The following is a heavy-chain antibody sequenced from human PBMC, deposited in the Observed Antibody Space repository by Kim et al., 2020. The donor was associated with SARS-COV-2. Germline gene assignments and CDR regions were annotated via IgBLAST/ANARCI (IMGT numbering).Heavy chain of an antibody. J-gene: IGHJ3*02. CDR1: GFTFSSYA. CDR3: TRVPTYSSSGWEAFDS. CDR2: IRSKANSYAT. D-gene: IGHD6-13*01. Sequence: GGSLRLSCAASGFTFSSYAMHWVRQASGKGLEWVGRIRSKANSYATSYAASVQGRITISRDDSKNTAYLQMNTPKTEATAGYYCTRVPTYSSSGWEAFDSWGQGTTVPVSS. V-gene: IGHV3-73*01.